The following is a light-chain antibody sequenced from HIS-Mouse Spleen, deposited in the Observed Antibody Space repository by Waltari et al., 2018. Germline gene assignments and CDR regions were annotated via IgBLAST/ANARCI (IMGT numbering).Light chain of an antibody. CDR2: EVS. CDR1: SSDVGGYNY. Sequence: SALTQPASVAGSPGQSITRRGPGTSSDVGGYNYVSWYQQHPGKAPKLMIYEVSNRPSGVSNRFSCSKAGNTASLTISGLQAEDEADYSCSSYTSSSPPVVFGGGTKLTVL. J-gene: IGLJ2*01. CDR3: SSYTSSSPPVV. V-gene: IGLV2-14*01.